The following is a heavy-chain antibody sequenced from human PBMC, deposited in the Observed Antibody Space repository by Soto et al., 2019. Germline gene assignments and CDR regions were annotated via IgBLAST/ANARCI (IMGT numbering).Heavy chain of an antibody. V-gene: IGHV3-23*01. CDR3: VKIAADVSDY. CDR2: ISDSGANT. Sequence: PGGSLRLSCAASGFTFSNYAMSWVRQAPGKGLEWVSTISDSGANTYYADSVNGRFTISRDNSKNTLFLQMNSLRADDTALYYCVKIAADVSDYWGQGALVTVSS. CDR1: GFTFSNYA. J-gene: IGHJ4*02. D-gene: IGHD6-13*01.